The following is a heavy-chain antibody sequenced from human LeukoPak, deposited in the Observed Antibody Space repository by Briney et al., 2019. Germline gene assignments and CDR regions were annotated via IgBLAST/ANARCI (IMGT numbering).Heavy chain of an antibody. V-gene: IGHV6-1*01. CDR1: GDRVSSNSAA. J-gene: IGHJ4*02. Sequence: SQTLSLTCGISGDRVSSNSAAWNWIRQSPSRGLEWLGRTYYRSKWYNDYAVSAKSRITINADTSKNQFSLQLNSVTPEDTAIYYCARSTSGWYQTDYWGQGTLVTVSS. CDR2: TYYRSKWYN. D-gene: IGHD6-19*01. CDR3: ARSTSGWYQTDY.